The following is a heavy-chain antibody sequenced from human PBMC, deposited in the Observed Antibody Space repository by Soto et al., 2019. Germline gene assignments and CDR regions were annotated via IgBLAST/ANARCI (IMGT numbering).Heavy chain of an antibody. J-gene: IGHJ4*02. D-gene: IGHD3-22*01. Sequence: GESLKISCQSLGYSVSSNWITWVRQMPGKGLEWMGRIDPSDSFTYYSPSFEGHVTISFDLSINTAYLQWSSLKASDTATYFCAKSGTTYYNKSGYSVWGQGTLVTVS. CDR1: GYSVSSNW. CDR2: IDPSDSFT. V-gene: IGHV5-10-1*01. CDR3: AKSGTTYYNKSGYSV.